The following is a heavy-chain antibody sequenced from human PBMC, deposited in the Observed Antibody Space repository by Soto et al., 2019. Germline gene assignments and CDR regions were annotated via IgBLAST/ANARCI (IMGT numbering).Heavy chain of an antibody. CDR3: AKCEHSGSYFSDY. CDR1: GFTFSSYA. CDR2: ISGSGGST. J-gene: IGHJ4*02. D-gene: IGHD1-26*01. Sequence: EVQLLESGGGLVQPGGSPRLSCAASGFTFSSYAMSWVRQAPGNGLEWVSAISGSGGSTYYADSVKGRFTISRDNSKNTLYLQMNSLRAEDTAVYYCAKCEHSGSYFSDYWGQGTLVTVSS. V-gene: IGHV3-23*01.